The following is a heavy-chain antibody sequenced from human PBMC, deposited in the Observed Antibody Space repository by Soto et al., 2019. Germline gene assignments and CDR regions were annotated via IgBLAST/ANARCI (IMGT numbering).Heavy chain of an antibody. J-gene: IGHJ4*02. CDR1: GGSISSYY. D-gene: IGHD3-22*01. Sequence: SETLSLTCTVSGGSISSYYWSWIRQPPGKGLEWIGFIYYSGSTNYNPSLKSRVTISVDTSKNQFSLKLSSVTAADTAVYYCALRSMAVVPEYWGQGTLVTVSS. V-gene: IGHV4-59*01. CDR2: IYYSGST. CDR3: ALRSMAVVPEY.